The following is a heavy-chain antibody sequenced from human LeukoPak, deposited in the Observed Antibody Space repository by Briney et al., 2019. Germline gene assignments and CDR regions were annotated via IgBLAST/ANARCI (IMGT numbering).Heavy chain of an antibody. CDR1: GFTFSSYS. D-gene: IGHD2-2*01. CDR2: ISSSSSYI. CDR3: ARVKVSCSSTSCYLGYFDY. V-gene: IGHV3-21*01. Sequence: GGSLRLSCAASGFTFSSYSMNWVRQAPGKGLEWVSSISSSSSYIYYADSVKGRSTISRDNAKNSLYLQMNSLRAEDTAVYYCARVKVSCSSTSCYLGYFDYWGQGTLVTVSS. J-gene: IGHJ4*02.